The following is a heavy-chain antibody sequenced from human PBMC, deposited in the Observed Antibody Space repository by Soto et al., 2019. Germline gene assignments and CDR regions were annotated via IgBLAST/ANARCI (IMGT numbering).Heavy chain of an antibody. D-gene: IGHD6-13*01. Sequence: QVQLVQSGAEVKKPGASVRVSCKASGYTFTSYYIHWVRQAPGHGPEWMGMISPSSGGTDYAQQFQGRVTMTRNTSTSTVHMELCSLRSEDTAVYYCTRSILTTAGTDAFDLWGQGTLVTVSS. CDR1: GYTFTSYY. V-gene: IGHV1-46*03. CDR2: ISPSSGGT. J-gene: IGHJ3*01. CDR3: TRSILTTAGTDAFDL.